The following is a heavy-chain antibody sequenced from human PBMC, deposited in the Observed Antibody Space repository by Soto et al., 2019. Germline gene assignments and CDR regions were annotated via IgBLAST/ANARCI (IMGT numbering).Heavy chain of an antibody. V-gene: IGHV4-59*12. Sequence: SETLSLTCSVSGGSISSYYWSWIRQPPGKGLEWIGYFYYSGSTNYNPSLKSRVSISIDTSKNQFSLNLSSVTAADTAVYYCSRNSDHRYLLSYPAQRSSDL. J-gene: IGHJ2*01. CDR1: GGSISSYY. D-gene: IGHD2-2*01. CDR3: SRNSDHRYLLSYPAQRSSDL. CDR2: FYYSGST.